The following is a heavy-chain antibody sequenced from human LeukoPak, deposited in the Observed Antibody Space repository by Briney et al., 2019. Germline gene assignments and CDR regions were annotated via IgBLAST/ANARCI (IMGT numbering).Heavy chain of an antibody. Sequence: PSETLSLTCTVSGGSISSSNYHWGWVRQPPGKGLEWIGSIYYSGSTYYNPSLKSRVTISVDTSKNQFSLRLSSVTAADTAVYYCARGRTNLPFDYWGQGTLVTVSS. CDR1: GGSISSSNYH. CDR2: IYYSGST. V-gene: IGHV4-39*01. CDR3: ARGRTNLPFDY. J-gene: IGHJ4*02. D-gene: IGHD1-14*01.